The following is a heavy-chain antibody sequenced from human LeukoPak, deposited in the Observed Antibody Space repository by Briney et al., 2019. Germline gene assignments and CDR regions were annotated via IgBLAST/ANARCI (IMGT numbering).Heavy chain of an antibody. CDR3: AKGGLWYGKNDH. J-gene: IGHJ4*02. V-gene: IGHV3-23*01. CDR2: ITGSGDST. D-gene: IGHD6-13*01. CDR1: GFTFSNYA. Sequence: GGSLRLSCTASGFTFSNYAMSWVRQAPGKGLEWVSTITGSGDSTYNADSVKGRFTISRDNSDNTMNLQMNSLRAEDTAVYYCAKGGLWYGKNDHWGQGALVTVSS.